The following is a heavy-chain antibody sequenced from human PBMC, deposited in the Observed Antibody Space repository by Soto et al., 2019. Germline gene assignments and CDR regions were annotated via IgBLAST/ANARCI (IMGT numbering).Heavy chain of an antibody. J-gene: IGHJ6*03. CDR3: VKFRGRAYHYYYMDV. CDR2: YGGSGGST. Sequence: DVQLLESGGGLAQRGGSLRLSCAASGFSFSTYGMTWVRQAPGKGLEWVSYGGSGGSTYYADSVKGRFTISRDNSKNTLYLQMNSLRAEDTGVYYCVKFRGRAYHYYYMDVWGNGTTVTVSS. D-gene: IGHD3-16*01. CDR1: GFSFSTYG. V-gene: IGHV3-23*01.